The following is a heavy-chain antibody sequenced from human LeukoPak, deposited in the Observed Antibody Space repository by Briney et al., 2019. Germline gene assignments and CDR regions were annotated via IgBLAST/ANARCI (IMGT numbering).Heavy chain of an antibody. J-gene: IGHJ4*02. CDR3: ARERGIVGATTPFDY. CDR2: INWNGGST. D-gene: IGHD1-26*01. Sequence: PGGSLRLSCAASGFTFDDYGMSWVRQAPGKGLEWVSGINWNGGSTGYADSVKGRFTISRDNANNSLYLQMNSLRAEDTALYYCARERGIVGATTPFDYWGQGTLVTVSS. CDR1: GFTFDDYG. V-gene: IGHV3-20*04.